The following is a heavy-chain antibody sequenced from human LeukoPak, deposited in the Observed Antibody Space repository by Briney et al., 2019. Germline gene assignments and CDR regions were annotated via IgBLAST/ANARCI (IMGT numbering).Heavy chain of an antibody. CDR2: ISYDGSNK. J-gene: IGHJ4*02. CDR1: GFTFSSYA. CDR3: ARDEALGSYDSSGSFDY. Sequence: GGSLRLSCAASGFTFSSYAMHWVRQAPGKGLEWVAVISYDGSNKYYADSVKGRFTISRDNSKNTLYLQMNSLRAEDTAVYYCARDEALGSYDSSGSFDYWGQGTLVTVSS. D-gene: IGHD3-22*01. V-gene: IGHV3-30*04.